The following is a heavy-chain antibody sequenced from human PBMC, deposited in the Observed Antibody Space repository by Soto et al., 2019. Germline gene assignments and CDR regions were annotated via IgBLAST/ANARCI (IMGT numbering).Heavy chain of an antibody. D-gene: IGHD3-3*01. CDR2: IYSSGRA. J-gene: IGHJ6*02. CDR3: ARGFCSVSMDA. CDR1: CDSVSRGGYY. V-gene: IGHV4-61*08. Sequence: PSETLTLTSTVSCDSVSRGGYYWSWIRQRQGKGLEWIGYIYSSGRANYNPSHKRRTTISLDTSKNQISLKVASLTAADTAGYYCARGFCSVSMDAWGQGTTVTVSS.